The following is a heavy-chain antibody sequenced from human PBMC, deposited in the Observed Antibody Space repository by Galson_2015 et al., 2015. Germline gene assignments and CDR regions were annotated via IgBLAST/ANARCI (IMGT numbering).Heavy chain of an antibody. J-gene: IGHJ4*02. CDR2: IGGSGEST. CDR1: GFTFSSYG. V-gene: IGHV3-23*01. Sequence: SLRLSCAASGFTFSSYGMSWVRQAPGKGLEWVSAIGGSGESTYYADSVKGRFTISRDNSKSTLYLQMNSLRAEDTAVYYCARRYCSGGDCYNCSDYWGQGILVTVSS. CDR3: ARRYCSGGDCYNCSDY. D-gene: IGHD2-15*01.